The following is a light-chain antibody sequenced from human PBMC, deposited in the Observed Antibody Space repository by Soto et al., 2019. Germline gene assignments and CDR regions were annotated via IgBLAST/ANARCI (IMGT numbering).Light chain of an antibody. V-gene: IGLV2-11*01. CDR1: SSDVGSYNF. CDR3: CSYAGSYTWV. J-gene: IGLJ3*02. Sequence: QSALTQPRSVSGSHGQSVTISCTGTSSDVGSYNFVSWYQQHPGKAPKLMIYDVSKRPSGVPDRFSGSKSGNTASLTISGLQAEDEADYYCCSYAGSYTWVFGGGTKLTVL. CDR2: DVS.